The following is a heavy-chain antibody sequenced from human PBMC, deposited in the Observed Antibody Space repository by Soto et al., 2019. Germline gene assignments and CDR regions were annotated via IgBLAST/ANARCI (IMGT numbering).Heavy chain of an antibody. CDR3: ASGLGYCSSTSCMKDY. CDR1: GGSISSYY. Sequence: SETLSLTCTVSGGSISSYYWSWIRQPPGKGLEWIGYIYYSGSTNCNPSLKSRVTISVDTSKNQFSLKLSSVTAADTAVYYCASGLGYCSSTSCMKDYWGQGTLVTVSS. J-gene: IGHJ4*02. CDR2: IYYSGST. D-gene: IGHD2-2*01. V-gene: IGHV4-59*01.